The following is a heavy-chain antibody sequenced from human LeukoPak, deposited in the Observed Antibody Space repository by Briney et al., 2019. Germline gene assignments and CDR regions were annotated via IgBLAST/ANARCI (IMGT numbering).Heavy chain of an antibody. CDR2: INPNNDDT. CDR1: GYSFTDYY. Sequence: EASVKVSCKASGYSFTDYYVHWVRQAPGQGLEWMGWINPNNDDTKYAQKFEGRVTMTRDTSITTAYMELSSLTSDDTAVYYCARSRAMDVWGQGTTVTVSS. J-gene: IGHJ6*02. CDR3: ARSRAMDV. V-gene: IGHV1-2*02. D-gene: IGHD5-24*01.